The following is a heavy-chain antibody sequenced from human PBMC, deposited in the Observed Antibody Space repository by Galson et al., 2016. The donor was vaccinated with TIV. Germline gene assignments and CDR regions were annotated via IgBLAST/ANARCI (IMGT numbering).Heavy chain of an antibody. Sequence: SLRLSCAASGFTFSSHWMTWVRQAPGKGLEWVAYIKQDASEKYYGDSVKGRFTISRDNAENLISLRMNSLRAEDTAVYFCARENFGGKPYDAFDIWGQGTVVTVSS. V-gene: IGHV3-7*01. CDR1: GFTFSSHW. CDR2: IKQDASEK. CDR3: ARENFGGKPYDAFDI. D-gene: IGHD4-23*01. J-gene: IGHJ3*02.